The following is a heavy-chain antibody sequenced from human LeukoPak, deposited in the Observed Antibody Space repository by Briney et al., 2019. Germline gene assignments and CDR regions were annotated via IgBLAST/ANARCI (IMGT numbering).Heavy chain of an antibody. Sequence: GGSLRLSCAASGFTFSSYWMHWVRQAPGKGLVWVSRINSDGSSTSYADSVKGRFTISRDNAKNTLYLQMHSLRAEDTVVYYCATTIAAAGRDYWGQRTLVTVSS. J-gene: IGHJ4*02. CDR3: ATTIAAAGRDY. V-gene: IGHV3-74*01. CDR1: GFTFSSYW. CDR2: INSDGSST. D-gene: IGHD6-13*01.